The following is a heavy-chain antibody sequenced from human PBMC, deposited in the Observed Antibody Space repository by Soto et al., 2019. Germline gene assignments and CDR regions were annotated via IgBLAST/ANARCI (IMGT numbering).Heavy chain of an antibody. CDR1: GYTFTSYG. J-gene: IGHJ4*02. Sequence: ASVKVSCKASGYTFTSYGISWVRQAPGQGLEWMGWISAYNGNTNYAQKLQGRVTMTTDTSTSTAYMELRSLRSEDTAVYYCAREMPSTYYFDYWGQGALVTVSS. CDR3: AREMPSTYYFDY. D-gene: IGHD2-2*01. V-gene: IGHV1-18*01. CDR2: ISAYNGNT.